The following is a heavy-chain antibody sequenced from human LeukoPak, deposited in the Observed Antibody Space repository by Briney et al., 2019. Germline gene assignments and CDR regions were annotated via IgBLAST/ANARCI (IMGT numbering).Heavy chain of an antibody. V-gene: IGHV4-38-2*02. CDR3: ARCNGYNPSDY. D-gene: IGHD5-24*01. Sequence: PSETLSLTCTVSGYSISSGYYWGWIRQPPGKGLEWIGSIYHSGSTYYNPSLKSRVTISVDTSKNQFSLKLSSVTAADTAVYYCARCNGYNPSDYWGQGTLVTVSS. CDR2: IYHSGST. CDR1: GYSISSGYY. J-gene: IGHJ4*02.